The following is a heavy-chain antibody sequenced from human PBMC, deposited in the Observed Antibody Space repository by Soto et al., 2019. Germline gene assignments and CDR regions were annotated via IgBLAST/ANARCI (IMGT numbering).Heavy chain of an antibody. J-gene: IGHJ3*02. CDR3: ARDLGSARAFDI. Sequence: GGSLRLSCAASGFTVSSNYVSWVRQAPGKGLEWVSVIYSGGSTYYADSVRGRFTISRDNSENTLYLQMNSLRAEDTAVYYCARDLGSARAFDIWGQGTMVTVSS. D-gene: IGHD6-25*01. CDR2: IYSGGST. V-gene: IGHV3-53*01. CDR1: GFTVSSNY.